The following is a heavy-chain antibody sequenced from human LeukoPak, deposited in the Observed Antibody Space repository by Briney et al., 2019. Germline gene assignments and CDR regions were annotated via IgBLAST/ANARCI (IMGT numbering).Heavy chain of an antibody. CDR3: ARLSSSSWYEY. Sequence: PSETLSLTCTVSGGSISSSSYYWGWIRQPPGKGLEWIGSIYYSGSTYYNPSLKSRVTISVDTSKNQFSLKLSSVTAADTAVYYCARLSSSSWYEYWGQGTLVTVSS. J-gene: IGHJ4*02. CDR2: IYYSGST. V-gene: IGHV4-39*01. D-gene: IGHD6-13*01. CDR1: GGSISSSSYY.